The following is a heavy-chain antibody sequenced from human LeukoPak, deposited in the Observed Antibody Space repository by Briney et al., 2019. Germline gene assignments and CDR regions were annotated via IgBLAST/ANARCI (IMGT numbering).Heavy chain of an antibody. CDR2: ISYDGSNK. CDR3: ARETKDTAMVFDY. Sequence: GGSLRLSCAASGFTFISCAMHWVRQAPGKGLEWVAVISYDGSNKYYADSVKSRFTISRDNSNNTLYLQMNSLRAEDTAVYYCARETKDTAMVFDYWGQGTLVTVSS. D-gene: IGHD5-18*01. J-gene: IGHJ4*02. CDR1: GFTFISCA. V-gene: IGHV3-30*04.